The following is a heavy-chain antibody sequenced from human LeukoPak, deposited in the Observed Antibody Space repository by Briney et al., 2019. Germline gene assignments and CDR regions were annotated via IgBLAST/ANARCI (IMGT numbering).Heavy chain of an antibody. CDR2: IKQDGSEK. CDR3: ARDGRFLEWLFFPLDY. CDR1: GLTFSTYW. D-gene: IGHD3-3*01. V-gene: IGHV3-7*01. J-gene: IGHJ4*02. Sequence: GGSLRLSCAASGLTFSTYWMSWVRQAPGKGLEWVANIKQDGSEKYYVDSVKGRFTISRDNAKNSLYLRMNSLRAEDTAVYYCARDGRFLEWLFFPLDYWGQGTLVTVSS.